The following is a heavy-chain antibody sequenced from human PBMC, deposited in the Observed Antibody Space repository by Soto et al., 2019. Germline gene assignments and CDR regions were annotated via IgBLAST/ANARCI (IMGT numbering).Heavy chain of an antibody. D-gene: IGHD2-2*01. V-gene: IGHV1-3*01. CDR2: INAGNGNT. CDR1: GYTFTSYA. J-gene: IGHJ6*02. CDR3: GYEYCSSTSCYGMDV. Sequence: ASVKVSCKASGYTFTSYAMHWVRQAPGQRLEWMGWINAGNGNTKYSQKFQGRVTITRDTSASTAYMELSSLRSEDTAVYYCGYEYCSSTSCYGMDVWGQGTTVTVSS.